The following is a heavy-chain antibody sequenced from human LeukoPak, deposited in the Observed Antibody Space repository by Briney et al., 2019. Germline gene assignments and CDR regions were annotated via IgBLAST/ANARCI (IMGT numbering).Heavy chain of an antibody. V-gene: IGHV1-69*05. CDR1: GGTFSSYA. Sequence: ASVKVSCMASGGTFSSYAISWVRQAPGQGLEWMGGIIPIFGTANYAQKFQGRVTITTGESTSTAHMELSSLRSEDTAVYYCARGANYCSGGSCYPSWFDPWGQGTLVTVSS. CDR2: IIPIFGTA. J-gene: IGHJ5*02. CDR3: ARGANYCSGGSCYPSWFDP. D-gene: IGHD2-15*01.